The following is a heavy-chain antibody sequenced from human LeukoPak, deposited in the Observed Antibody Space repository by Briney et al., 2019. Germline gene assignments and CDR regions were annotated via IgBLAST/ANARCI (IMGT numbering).Heavy chain of an antibody. V-gene: IGHV3-21*01. Sequence: NPGGSLRLSCAASGFTFSSYSMNWVRQAPGKGLEWVSSISSSSYIYYADSVKGRFTISRDNAKNSLYLQMNSLRAEDTAVYYCARHSGYDRAFDIWGQGTMVTVSS. CDR2: ISSSSYI. CDR3: ARHSGYDRAFDI. CDR1: GFTFSSYS. D-gene: IGHD5-12*01. J-gene: IGHJ3*02.